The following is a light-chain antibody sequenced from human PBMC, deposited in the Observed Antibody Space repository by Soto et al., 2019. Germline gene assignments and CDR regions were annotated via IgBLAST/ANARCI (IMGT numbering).Light chain of an antibody. V-gene: IGKV3-20*01. CDR2: ATS. J-gene: IGKJ4*01. CDR1: QSVSSRD. Sequence: EIVLTQSPGTLSLSPGERATLSCRASQSVSSRDLAWYQQKPGQAPRLLIYATSSRAAGIPDRFSGSGSGTDFTLTISRLEPEDFAVYYCQQYIRWPLTFGGGTKVEIK. CDR3: QQYIRWPLT.